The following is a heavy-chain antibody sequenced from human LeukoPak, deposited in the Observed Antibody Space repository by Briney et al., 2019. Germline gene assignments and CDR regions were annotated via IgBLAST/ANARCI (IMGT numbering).Heavy chain of an antibody. D-gene: IGHD3-3*01. CDR2: IYSGGST. CDR1: GFTVSSNY. J-gene: IGHJ5*02. Sequence: GGSLRLSCAVSGFTVSSNYMSWVRQAPGKGLEWDTVIYSGGSTYYADSVKGRFTISRDNSKNTLYLQMNSLRAEDTAVYYCARGGSNVVDFWSGYWFDPWGQGTLVTVSS. V-gene: IGHV3-53*01. CDR3: ARGGSNVVDFWSGYWFDP.